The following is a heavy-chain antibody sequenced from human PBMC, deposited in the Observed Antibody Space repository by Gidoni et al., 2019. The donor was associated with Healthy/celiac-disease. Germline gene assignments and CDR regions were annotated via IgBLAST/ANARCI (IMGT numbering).Heavy chain of an antibody. D-gene: IGHD5-12*01. J-gene: IGHJ6*02. CDR3: AREMATTDYYGMDV. V-gene: IGHV3-33*01. Sequence: QVQLVESGGGVVQPGRSLRLSCAASGFPFSSYGMHWVRQAPGKGLEWVAVIWYDGSNKYYADSVKGRFTISRDNSKNTLYLQMNSLRAEDTAVYYCAREMATTDYYGMDVWGQGTTVTVSS. CDR1: GFPFSSYG. CDR2: IWYDGSNK.